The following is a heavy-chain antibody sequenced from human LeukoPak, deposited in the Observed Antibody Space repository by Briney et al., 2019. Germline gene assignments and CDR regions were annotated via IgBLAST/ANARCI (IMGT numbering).Heavy chain of an antibody. D-gene: IGHD3-10*01. V-gene: IGHV4-61*01. Sequence: PSETLSLTCTVSGYSISSGYFWGWIRQPPGKGLEWIGYISYSGTTNYSPSLKSRVTISVDTSKNQFSLKLTSVTTADTAVYYCARSRGSGNYFESWGQGTLVTVSS. CDR2: ISYSGTT. CDR3: ARSRGSGNYFES. J-gene: IGHJ4*02. CDR1: GYSISSGYF.